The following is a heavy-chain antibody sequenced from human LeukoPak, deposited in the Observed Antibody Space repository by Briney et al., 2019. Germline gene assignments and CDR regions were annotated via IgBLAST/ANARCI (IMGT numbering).Heavy chain of an antibody. CDR3: ARILRYSSVFDY. Sequence: GGSLRLSCAASGFTFSSYEMNWVRQAPGKGLEWVSYISSSGSTIYYADSVKGRFTISRDNAKNSPYLQMNSLRAEDTAVYYCARILRYSSVFDYWGQGTLVTFSS. CDR1: GFTFSSYE. V-gene: IGHV3-48*03. CDR2: ISSSGSTI. D-gene: IGHD3-9*01. J-gene: IGHJ4*02.